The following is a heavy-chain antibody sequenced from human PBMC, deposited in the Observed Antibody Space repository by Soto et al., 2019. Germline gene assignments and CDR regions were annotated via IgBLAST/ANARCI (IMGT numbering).Heavy chain of an antibody. CDR1: GFSLTTSGMT. D-gene: IGHD6-13*01. V-gene: IGHV2-5*01. Sequence: QITLKESGPTLVKPTQTLTLTCTVSGFSLTTSGMTLGWIRQPPGKAPEWLALGYQYSPSLNSRLTITMDTSKNQVVLTKTNMDAVDTATYYDTLRQDYSRGPIYWGQGILVTVSS. J-gene: IGHJ4*02. CDR2: GY. CDR3: TLRQDYSRGPIY.